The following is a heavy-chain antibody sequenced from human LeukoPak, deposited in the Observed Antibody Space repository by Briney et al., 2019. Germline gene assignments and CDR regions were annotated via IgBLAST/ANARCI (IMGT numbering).Heavy chain of an antibody. CDR3: ARDKGGRYCSSTSCYGGWFDP. V-gene: IGHV4-31*03. CDR2: IYYSGST. CDR1: GGSISSGGYY. Sequence: SETLSLTCTVSGGSISSGGYYWSWIRQHPGQGLEWIGYIYYSGSTYYNPSLKSRVTISVDTSKNQFSLKLSSVTAADTAVYYCARDKGGRYCSSTSCYGGWFDPRGQGTLVTVSS. J-gene: IGHJ5*02. D-gene: IGHD2-2*01.